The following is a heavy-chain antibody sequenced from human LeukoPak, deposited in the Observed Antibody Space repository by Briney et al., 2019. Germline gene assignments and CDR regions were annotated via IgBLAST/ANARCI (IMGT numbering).Heavy chain of an antibody. CDR3: ASAQYDTWSRRGNFDS. D-gene: IGHD3-3*01. J-gene: IGHJ4*02. CDR2: IKLDGSEK. CDR1: GFTFGKYW. V-gene: IGHV3-7*03. Sequence: GGSLRLSCVASGFTFGKYWMSWVRQAPGKGLEWVANIKLDGSEKNYVDSVKGRFTISRDNTKNSLYLQMSSLRVEDTAVFYCASAQYDTWSRRGNFDSWGQGTLVTVSS.